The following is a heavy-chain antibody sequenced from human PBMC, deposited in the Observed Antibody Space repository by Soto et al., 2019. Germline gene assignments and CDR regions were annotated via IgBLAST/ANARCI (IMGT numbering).Heavy chain of an antibody. D-gene: IGHD3-10*01. J-gene: IGHJ4*02. CDR3: ANGDLDVYFDY. CDR1: GFTFSSYG. Sequence: GGSLRLSCAASGFTFSSYGMHWVRQAPGKGLEWVAVISYDGSNKYYADSVKGRFTISRDNSKNTLYLQMNSLRAEDTAVYYCANGDLDVYFDYWGQGTLVTVSS. CDR2: ISYDGSNK. V-gene: IGHV3-30*18.